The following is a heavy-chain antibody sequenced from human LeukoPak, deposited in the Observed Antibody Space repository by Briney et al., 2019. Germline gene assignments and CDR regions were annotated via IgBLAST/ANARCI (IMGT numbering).Heavy chain of an antibody. CDR2: INPNSGGT. CDR1: GYTFTGYY. Sequence: ASVKVSCKASGYTFTGYYMHWVRQAPGQGLEWMGWINPNSGGTNYAQKFQGRVTMTRDTSISTAYMELSRLRSDDTAVYYCARDWNCGGDCYSRWGQGTLVTVSS. V-gene: IGHV1-2*02. CDR3: ARDWNCGGDCYSR. D-gene: IGHD2-21*02. J-gene: IGHJ4*02.